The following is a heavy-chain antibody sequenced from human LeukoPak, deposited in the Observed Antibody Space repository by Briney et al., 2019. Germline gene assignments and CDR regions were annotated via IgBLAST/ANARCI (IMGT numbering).Heavy chain of an antibody. Sequence: GGSLRLSCAASGFTFSSDGMNWVRQAPGKGLEWVSSISSNSSYIYYADSVKGRFTISRDNAKNTLYLQMNSLRAEDTAVYYCARSIAAAGTHGVFDYWGQGTLVTVSS. CDR2: ISSNSSYI. D-gene: IGHD6-13*01. J-gene: IGHJ4*02. CDR3: ARSIAAAGTHGVFDY. V-gene: IGHV3-21*01. CDR1: GFTFSSDG.